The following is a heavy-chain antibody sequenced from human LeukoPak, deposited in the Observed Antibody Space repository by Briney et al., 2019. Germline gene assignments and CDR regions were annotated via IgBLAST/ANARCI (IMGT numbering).Heavy chain of an antibody. D-gene: IGHD1-26*01. CDR3: AKDQNLDYYDRSFDY. J-gene: IGHJ4*02. CDR1: GFTFSSYG. CDR2: ISGSGGST. V-gene: IGHV3-23*01. Sequence: GGSLRLSCAASGFTFSSYGIHWVRQAPGKGLEWVSAISGSGGSTYYADSVKGRFTISRDNSKNTLYLQMNSLRAEDTAVYYCAKDQNLDYYDRSFDYWGQGTLVTVFS.